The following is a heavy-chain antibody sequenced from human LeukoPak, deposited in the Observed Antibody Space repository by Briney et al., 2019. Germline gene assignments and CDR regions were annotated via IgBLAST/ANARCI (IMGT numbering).Heavy chain of an antibody. J-gene: IGHJ4*02. D-gene: IGHD5-18*01. CDR1: GYTFTSYG. CDR3: ARASWIQLWFDY. Sequence: ASVKVSCKASGYTFTSYGISWVRQAPGQGLEWMGWISAYNGNTNYAQKLQGRVTMTTATSTSTAYMELRSLRSDDTAVYYCARASWIQLWFDYWGQGTLVTVSS. V-gene: IGHV1-18*01. CDR2: ISAYNGNT.